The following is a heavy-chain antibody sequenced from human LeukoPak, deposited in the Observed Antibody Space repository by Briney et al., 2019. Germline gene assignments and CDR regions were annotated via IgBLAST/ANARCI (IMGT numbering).Heavy chain of an antibody. Sequence: SETLSLTCTVSGGSISSYYWSWIRQPAGKGLEWIGRIYTSGSTNYNPSLKSQVTMSVDTSKNQFSLKLSSVTAADTAVYYCARDTVAGAGILYWFDPWGQGTLVTVSS. V-gene: IGHV4-4*07. D-gene: IGHD6-19*01. J-gene: IGHJ5*02. CDR1: GGSISSYY. CDR3: ARDTVAGAGILYWFDP. CDR2: IYTSGST.